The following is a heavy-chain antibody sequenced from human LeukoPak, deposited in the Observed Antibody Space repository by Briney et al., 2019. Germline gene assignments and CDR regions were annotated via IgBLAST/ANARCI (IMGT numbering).Heavy chain of an antibody. J-gene: IGHJ4*02. CDR3: ARGGKVVAATLDY. Sequence: GGSLRLSCAASGLTFSSYEMNWVRQAPGKGLEWVSYISSSGSTIYYADSVKGRFTISRDNAKNSLYLQKNSLRAEDTAVYYCARGGKVVAATLDYWGQGTLVTVSS. D-gene: IGHD2-15*01. V-gene: IGHV3-48*03. CDR2: ISSSGSTI. CDR1: GLTFSSYE.